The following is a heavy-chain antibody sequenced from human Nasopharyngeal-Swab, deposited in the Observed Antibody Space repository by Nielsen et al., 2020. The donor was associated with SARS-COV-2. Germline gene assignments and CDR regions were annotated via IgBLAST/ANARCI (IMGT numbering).Heavy chain of an antibody. CDR1: GGSISSSSYY. V-gene: IGHV4-39*07. D-gene: IGHD1-26*01. Sequence: GSLRLSCTVSGGSISSSSYYWGWIRQPPGKGLEWIGSIYYSGRTYYNPSLKSRVTLSVDTSKNQFSLKLSSVTAADKAVYYCAREEGGATNEDYYYYMDVWGKGTTVTVSS. J-gene: IGHJ6*03. CDR3: AREEGGATNEDYYYYMDV. CDR2: IYYSGRT.